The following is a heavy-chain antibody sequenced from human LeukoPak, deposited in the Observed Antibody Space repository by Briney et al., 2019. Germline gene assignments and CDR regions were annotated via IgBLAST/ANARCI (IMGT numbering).Heavy chain of an antibody. Sequence: SGTLALTCSASGASVGNNAWWSWVRPPPGERLWGTGESFHGGITKYNPSLKSRLTLSLDKSKNQFYLKVTTLTAADTAVYFCARVRCSDGLCNFFDFWGQGTLVTVSS. V-gene: IGHV4-4*02. CDR1: GASVGNNAW. J-gene: IGHJ4*02. CDR3: ARVRCSDGLCNFFDF. CDR2: SFHGGIT. D-gene: IGHD2-15*01.